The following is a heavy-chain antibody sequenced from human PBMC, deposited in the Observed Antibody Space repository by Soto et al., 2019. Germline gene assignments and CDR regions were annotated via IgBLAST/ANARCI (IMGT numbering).Heavy chain of an antibody. D-gene: IGHD1-26*01. CDR1: GYTFTGYY. CDR3: ARVPYSGSYSPFDY. J-gene: IGHJ4*02. Sequence: ASVKVSCKASGYTFTGYYMHWVRQAPGQGLEWMGWINPNSGGTNYAQKFQGWVTMTRDTSISTAYMELSRLRSDDTAVYYCARVPYSGSYSPFDYWGQGTLVTVS. CDR2: INPNSGGT. V-gene: IGHV1-2*04.